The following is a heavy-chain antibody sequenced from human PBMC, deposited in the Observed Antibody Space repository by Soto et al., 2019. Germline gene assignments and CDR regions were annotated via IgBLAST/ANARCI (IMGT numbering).Heavy chain of an antibody. CDR2: ISYDGSNK. V-gene: IGHV3-30*18. CDR1: GFTFSSYG. J-gene: IGHJ5*02. CDR3: AKDRAAAGTGWFDP. Sequence: QVQLVESGGGVVQPGRSLRLSCAASGFTFSSYGMHWVRQAPGKGLEWVAVISYDGSNKYYADSVKGRFTISRDNSKNTLYLQMNSLRAEDTAVYYCAKDRAAAGTGWFDPWGXG. D-gene: IGHD6-13*01.